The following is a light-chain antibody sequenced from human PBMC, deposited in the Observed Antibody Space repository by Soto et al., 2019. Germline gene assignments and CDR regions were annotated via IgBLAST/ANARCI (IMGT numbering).Light chain of an antibody. J-gene: IGLJ2*01. Sequence: QSALTQPASVSGSPGQSITISCTGTSSDVGGYNYVSWYQQHPGKAPKLMIYEVSNRPSGVSNRFSGSKSGNTASLTISGLQAGDEADYYCSSCTDNSPLGVVFGGGTQLTVL. CDR3: SSCTDNSPLGVV. CDR2: EVS. CDR1: SSDVGGYNY. V-gene: IGLV2-14*01.